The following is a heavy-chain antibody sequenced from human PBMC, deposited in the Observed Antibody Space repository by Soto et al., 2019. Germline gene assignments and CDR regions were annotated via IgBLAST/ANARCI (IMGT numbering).Heavy chain of an antibody. CDR3: AKDCNPAVTRAFDI. V-gene: IGHV3-9*01. J-gene: IGHJ3*02. D-gene: IGHD6-19*01. CDR2: ISWNSGSI. CDR1: GFTFDDYA. Sequence: PGGSLRLSCAASGFTFDDYAMHWVRQAPGKGLEWVSGISWNSGSIGYADSVKGRFTISRDNAKNSLYLQMNSLRAEDTALYYCAKDCNPAVTRAFDIWGQGTMVTVSS.